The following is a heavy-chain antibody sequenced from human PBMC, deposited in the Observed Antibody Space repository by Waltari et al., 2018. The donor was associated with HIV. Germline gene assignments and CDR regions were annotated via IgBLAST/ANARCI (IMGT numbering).Heavy chain of an antibody. Sequence: QVQLQESGPGLVKASETLSLTCTVSGGSISSYYWSWIRQPAGKGLEWIGRIYTSGSTNYNSSLKSRVTMSIDTSKNQFFLKLSSVTAADTAVYYCAREYCSSTSCSPNGRLGAFDICAKGQWSPSLQ. CDR1: GGSISSYY. J-gene: IGHJ3*02. CDR2: IYTSGST. D-gene: IGHD2-2*01. CDR3: AREYCSSTSCSPNGRLGAFDI. V-gene: IGHV4-4*07.